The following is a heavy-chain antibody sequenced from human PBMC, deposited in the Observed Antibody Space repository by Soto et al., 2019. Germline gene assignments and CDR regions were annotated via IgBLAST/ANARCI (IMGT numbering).Heavy chain of an antibody. D-gene: IGHD6-19*01. V-gene: IGHV1-8*01. J-gene: IGHJ6*02. CDR1: GYTFTSYD. CDR3: ARGKDKAVADYYYYYGMDV. CDR2: MNPNSGNT. Sequence: ASVKVSCKASGYTFTSYDINWVRQATGQGLEWMGWMNPNSGNTGYAQKFQGRVTMTRNTSISTAYMELSSLRSEDTAVYYCARGKDKAVADYYYYYGMDVWGQGTTVTVSS.